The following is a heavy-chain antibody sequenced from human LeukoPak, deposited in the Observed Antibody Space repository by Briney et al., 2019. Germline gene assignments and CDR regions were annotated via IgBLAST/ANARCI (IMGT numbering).Heavy chain of an antibody. CDR1: GGSISSNSYY. J-gene: IGHJ6*03. D-gene: IGHD6-19*01. V-gene: IGHV4-39*01. CDR2: IYYSGST. Sequence: PSETLSLTCTVSGGSISSNSYYWGRIRQPPGKGLEWIGNIYYSGSTYYNPSLKSRVTISVDTSKNQFSLKVTSVTAADTAVYYCARSTVAGSGHMDVWGTGTTVTVSS. CDR3: ARSTVAGSGHMDV.